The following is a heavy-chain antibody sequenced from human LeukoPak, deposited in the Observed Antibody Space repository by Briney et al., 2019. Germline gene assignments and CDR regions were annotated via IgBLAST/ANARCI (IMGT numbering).Heavy chain of an antibody. D-gene: IGHD1-26*01. J-gene: IGHJ4*02. Sequence: GGSLRLSCAASGFTLSSYSMNWVRQAPGKGLEWVSSISSSSSYIYYADSVKGRFTISRDNAKNSLYLQMNSLRAEDTAVYYCARDLIVGATSFDYWGQGTLVTVSS. CDR1: GFTLSSYS. V-gene: IGHV3-21*01. CDR2: ISSSSSYI. CDR3: ARDLIVGATSFDY.